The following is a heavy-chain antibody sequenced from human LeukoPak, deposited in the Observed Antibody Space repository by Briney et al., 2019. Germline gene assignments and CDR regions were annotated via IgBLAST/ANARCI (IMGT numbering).Heavy chain of an antibody. CDR3: AKGDTANWFDP. CDR1: GGSISSSNW. V-gene: IGHV4-4*02. CDR2: IYHSGST. Sequence: PSETLSLTCAVSGGSISSSNWWSWVRQPPGKELEWIGEIYHSGSTNYNPSQESRVTISVDKYKNQFSLKLSSVTAADTAVYYCAKGDTANWFDPWGQGTLVTVSS. J-gene: IGHJ5*02. D-gene: IGHD5-18*01.